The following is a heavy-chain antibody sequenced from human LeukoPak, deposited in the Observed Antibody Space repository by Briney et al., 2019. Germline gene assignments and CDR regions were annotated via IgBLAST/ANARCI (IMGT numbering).Heavy chain of an antibody. D-gene: IGHD3-10*01. CDR3: AKGFNQGARFGADY. CDR2: IWYDGSNK. CDR1: GFTFSSYG. Sequence: GGSLRLSCAASGFTFSSYGMHWVRQAPGKGLEWVAVIWYDGSNKYYADSVKGRFTISRDNSKNTVYLQMNSLRAEDMAVYYCAKGFNQGARFGADYWGQGTLVTVSS. J-gene: IGHJ4*02. V-gene: IGHV3-30*02.